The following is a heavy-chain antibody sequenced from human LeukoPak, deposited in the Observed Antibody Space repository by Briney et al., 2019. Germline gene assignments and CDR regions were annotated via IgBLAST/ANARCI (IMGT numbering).Heavy chain of an antibody. Sequence: ASVKVSCKASGYTFTSYAMHWVRQAPGQRLEWMGWINAGNGNTKYSQKFQGRVTITRDTSASTAYMELSSLRSEDTAVYYCARVPPPGYSSGYNWGQGTLVTVSS. CDR2: INAGNGNT. CDR3: ARVPPPGYSSGYN. D-gene: IGHD3-22*01. V-gene: IGHV1-3*01. J-gene: IGHJ4*02. CDR1: GYTFTSYA.